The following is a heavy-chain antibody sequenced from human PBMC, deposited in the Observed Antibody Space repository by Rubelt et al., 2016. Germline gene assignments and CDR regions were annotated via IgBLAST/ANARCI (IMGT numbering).Heavy chain of an antibody. CDR1: SSYG. Sequence: SSYGMHWVRQAPGKGLEWVAIISYDGDNKYNADSVKGRFTISRDNSKNTLYLQMNSLRAEDTAVYYCAKGAGITIFGVVISEFDYWGQGTLVTVSS. D-gene: IGHD3-3*01. V-gene: IGHV3-30*18. J-gene: IGHJ4*02. CDR2: ISYDGDNK. CDR3: AKGAGITIFGVVISEFDY.